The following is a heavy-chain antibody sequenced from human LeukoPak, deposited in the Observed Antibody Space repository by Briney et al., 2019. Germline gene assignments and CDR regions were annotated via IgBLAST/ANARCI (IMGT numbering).Heavy chain of an antibody. CDR3: ARTTLVPKGGEYYYFDY. CDR2: INPNSGGT. J-gene: IGHJ4*02. V-gene: IGHV1-2*06. D-gene: IGHD2-8*02. CDR1: GYTFTGYY. Sequence: ASVKVSCKASGYTFTGYYTHWVRQAPGQGLEWMGRINPNSGGTNYAQKFQGRVTMTRDTSISTAYMELSRLRSDDTAVYYCARTTLVPKGGEYYYFDYWGQGTLVTVSS.